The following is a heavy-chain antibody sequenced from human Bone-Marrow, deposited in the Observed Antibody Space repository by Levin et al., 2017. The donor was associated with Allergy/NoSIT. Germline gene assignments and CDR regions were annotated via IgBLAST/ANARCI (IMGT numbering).Heavy chain of an antibody. CDR2: VANSRTGT. Sequence: ASVKVSCAASGFTVNSYAMSWVRQAPGEGLEWVASVANSRTGTYYADSVKGRFTISRDSSTNTLYLQMNSLRVEDTAVYYCAKDSPSSGWPTFDFWGQGTLVTVSS. D-gene: IGHD6-19*01. CDR3: AKDSPSSGWPTFDF. J-gene: IGHJ4*02. V-gene: IGHV3-23*05. CDR1: GFTVNSYA.